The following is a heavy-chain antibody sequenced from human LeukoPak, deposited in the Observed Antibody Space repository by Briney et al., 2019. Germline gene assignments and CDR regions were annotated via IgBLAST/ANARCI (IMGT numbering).Heavy chain of an antibody. CDR1: GFTFSSYA. D-gene: IGHD1-26*01. CDR3: AKGDGSSLAYYYGMDV. J-gene: IGHJ6*02. CDR2: ISGGGDST. Sequence: GGSLRLSCAASGFTFSSYAMSWVRQAPGKGLEWVSGISGGGDSTYYADSVKGRFTISRDNSKNTLYLQMNSLRAEDTAIYYCAKGDGSSLAYYYGMDVWGQGTTVTVSS. V-gene: IGHV3-23*01.